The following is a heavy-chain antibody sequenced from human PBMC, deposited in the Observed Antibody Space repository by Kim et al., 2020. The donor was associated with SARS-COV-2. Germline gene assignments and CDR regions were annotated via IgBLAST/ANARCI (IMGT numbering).Heavy chain of an antibody. CDR3: ARNYDFYGYYGMDV. D-gene: IGHD3-3*01. V-gene: IGHV6-1*01. Sequence: AVSVKSRIPINPDTSKNQFSLQLNSVTPEDTAVYYCARNYDFYGYYGMDVWGQGTTVTVSS. J-gene: IGHJ6*02.